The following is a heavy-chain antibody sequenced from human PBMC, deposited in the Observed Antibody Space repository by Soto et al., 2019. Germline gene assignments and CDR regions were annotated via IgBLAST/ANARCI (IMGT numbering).Heavy chain of an antibody. CDR3: ARGEYYYDSSGYSADFDY. J-gene: IGHJ4*02. Sequence: SETLSLTCTVSGGSISSGGYYWSWIRQHPGKGLEWIGYIYYSGSTYYNPSLKSRVTISVDTSKNQFSLKLSSVTAADTAVYYCARGEYYYDSSGYSADFDYWGQGTLVTVSS. CDR2: IYYSGST. D-gene: IGHD3-22*01. V-gene: IGHV4-31*03. CDR1: GGSISSGGYY.